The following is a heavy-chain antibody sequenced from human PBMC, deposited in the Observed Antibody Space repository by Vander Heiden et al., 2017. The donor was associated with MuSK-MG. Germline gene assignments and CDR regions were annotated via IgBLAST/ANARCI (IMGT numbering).Heavy chain of an antibody. J-gene: IGHJ4*02. CDR1: GFTFSGYA. V-gene: IGHV3-30-3*01. CDR3: ARDPIYDFWSGYFDY. CDR2: ISYDGSNK. D-gene: IGHD3-3*01. Sequence: QVQLVESGGGVVQPGRYLRPSCAAPGFTFSGYAMHWVRQAPGKGLEWVAVISYDGSNKYYADSVKGRFTISRDNSKNTLYLQMNSLRAEDTAVYYCARDPIYDFWSGYFDYWGQGTLVTVSS.